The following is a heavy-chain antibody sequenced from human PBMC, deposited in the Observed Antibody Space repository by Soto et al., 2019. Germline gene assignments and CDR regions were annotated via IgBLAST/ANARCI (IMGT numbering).Heavy chain of an antibody. CDR2: IYPCDSDT. Sequence: GESVTLSCKGSGYPFTDYWFGWVRQLPGEGLRLMEIIYPCDSDTLYRPSFHGHGTIPVDKSTSTAYLQWNTLKASDTAMYYCARHISNCRDYYDAMDVWGQGTTVTGSS. CDR3: ARHISNCRDYYDAMDV. J-gene: IGHJ6*02. D-gene: IGHD4-4*01. CDR1: GYPFTDYW. V-gene: IGHV5-51*01.